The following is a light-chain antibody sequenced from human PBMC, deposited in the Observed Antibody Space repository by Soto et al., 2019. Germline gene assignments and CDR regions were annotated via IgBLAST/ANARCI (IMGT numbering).Light chain of an antibody. CDR1: QSLSSNNKDF. Sequence: DIVMTQSPDSLAVSLGERATINCKSSQSLSSNNKDFLAWYQQKPGQPPKVLINWASTRESGVPDRFSGSGSGTDFTLTISSLQAEDVAVYYCHQHYGAPLTFGQGTKVEIK. J-gene: IGKJ1*01. CDR3: HQHYGAPLT. V-gene: IGKV4-1*01. CDR2: WAS.